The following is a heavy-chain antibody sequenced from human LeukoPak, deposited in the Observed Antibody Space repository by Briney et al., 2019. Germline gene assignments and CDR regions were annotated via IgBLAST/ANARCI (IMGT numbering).Heavy chain of an antibody. D-gene: IGHD2-2*01. CDR3: ARDLGSLGYCSSTSCPGPFDY. CDR2: ISSSSSTI. V-gene: IGHV3-48*04. CDR1: GFTFSSYS. J-gene: IGHJ4*02. Sequence: GGSLRLSCAASGFTFSSYSMNWVRQAPGKGLEWVSYISSSSSTIYYADSVKGRSTISRDNAKNSLYLQMNSLRAEDTAVYYCARDLGSLGYCSSTSCPGPFDYWGQGTLVTVSS.